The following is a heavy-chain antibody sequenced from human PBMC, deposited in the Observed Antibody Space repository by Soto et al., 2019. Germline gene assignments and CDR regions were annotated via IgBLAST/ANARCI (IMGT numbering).Heavy chain of an antibody. Sequence: QVQLVQSGAEVKKPGSSVKVSCKASGGTFSSFTISWVRQAPGQGLEWMGGIIPIYGTANYAKKFQGRVTITADASTRTAYMELSSLRPEDTAVYYCAKDRRADWESYYYYAMDVWGQGTTVTVSS. CDR1: GGTFSSFT. CDR2: IIPIYGTA. CDR3: AKDRRADWESYYYYAMDV. V-gene: IGHV1-69*01. J-gene: IGHJ6*02. D-gene: IGHD1-26*01.